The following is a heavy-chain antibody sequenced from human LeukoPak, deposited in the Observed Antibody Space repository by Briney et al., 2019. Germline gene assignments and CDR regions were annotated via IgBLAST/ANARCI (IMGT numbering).Heavy chain of an antibody. CDR2: IYHSGST. J-gene: IGHJ4*02. D-gene: IGHD3-10*01. Sequence: SETLSLTCTVSGGSISSGGYYWSWIRQPPGKGLEWIGYIYHSGSTNYNPSLKSRVTISVDKSKNQFSLKLSSVTAADTAVYYCARAGSDSTFDYWGQGTLVTVSS. CDR3: ARAGSDSTFDY. V-gene: IGHV4-30-2*01. CDR1: GGSISSGGYY.